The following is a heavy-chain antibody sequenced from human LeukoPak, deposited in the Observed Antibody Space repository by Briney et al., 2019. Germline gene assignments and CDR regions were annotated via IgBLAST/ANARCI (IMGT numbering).Heavy chain of an antibody. Sequence: SETLSLTCAVYGGSFSGYYWSWIRQPPGKGLEWIGEINHSGSTNYNPPHNSRLTISVDTSKIQCSLKLSSVTAADTAVYYCARAPAYYYGSGSYGYWFDPWGQGTLVTVSS. J-gene: IGHJ5*02. CDR2: INHSGST. D-gene: IGHD3-10*01. CDR1: GGSFSGYY. CDR3: ARAPAYYYGSGSYGYWFDP. V-gene: IGHV4-34*01.